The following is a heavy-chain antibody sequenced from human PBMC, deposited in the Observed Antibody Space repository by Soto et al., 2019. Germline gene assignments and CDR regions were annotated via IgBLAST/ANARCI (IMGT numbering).Heavy chain of an antibody. V-gene: IGHV4-59*07. CDR2: IYYSGST. Sequence: SVTLYLTCSVSGGSISGYYWSWIRQTPEKGLEWIGYIYYSGSTNYNPSLKSRVTMLIDMSKNQFSLKLTSVSAADTAVYYCAAAPRYWGQGILVT. CDR3: AAAPRY. CDR1: GGSISGYY. D-gene: IGHD2-15*01. J-gene: IGHJ1*01.